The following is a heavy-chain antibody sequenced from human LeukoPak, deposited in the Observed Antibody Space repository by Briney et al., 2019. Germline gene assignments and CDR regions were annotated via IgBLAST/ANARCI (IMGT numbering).Heavy chain of an antibody. CDR2: INPNSGAT. J-gene: IGHJ4*02. Sequence: ASVKVSCKASGFTFTDYYMHWVRQAPGQGLERVGWINPNSGATAYAQKFQGRVTVTRDTPINTAYMDLSMLTSDDTAMYYCAREASGWYAYWGQGTLVTVSS. D-gene: IGHD6-19*01. CDR3: AREASGWYAY. V-gene: IGHV1-2*02. CDR1: GFTFTDYY.